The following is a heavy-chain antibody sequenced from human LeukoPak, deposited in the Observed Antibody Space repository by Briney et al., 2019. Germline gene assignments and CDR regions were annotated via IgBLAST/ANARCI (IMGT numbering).Heavy chain of an antibody. V-gene: IGHV3-33*01. J-gene: IGHJ4*02. CDR3: AGPRETTRAGELDY. CDR1: GFTFSSYG. D-gene: IGHD3-16*01. CDR2: IWYDGSNK. Sequence: GGSLRLSCAASGFTFSSYGMHWVRQAPGKGLEWVAVIWYDGSNKYYADSVKGRFTISRDNSKNTLYLQMNSLRAEDTAVYYCAGPRETTRAGELDYWGQGTLVTVSS.